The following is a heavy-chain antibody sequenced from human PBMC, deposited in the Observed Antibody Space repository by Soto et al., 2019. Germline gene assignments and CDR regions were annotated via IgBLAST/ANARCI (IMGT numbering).Heavy chain of an antibody. CDR1: GGSIRSDGYY. CDR2: IYHSGST. CDR3: ARIVGFGDFYYYMDV. V-gene: IGHV4-31*03. J-gene: IGHJ6*03. Sequence: VQLQESGPGLVRPSQTLSLSCTVSGGSIRSDGYYWSWIRQHPGKGLEWVGYIYHSGSTYNNPSLKSRINISLDTSKNQFSLKVMSVTAADTAVYYCARIVGFGDFYYYMDVWGKGTKVTV. D-gene: IGHD3-10*01.